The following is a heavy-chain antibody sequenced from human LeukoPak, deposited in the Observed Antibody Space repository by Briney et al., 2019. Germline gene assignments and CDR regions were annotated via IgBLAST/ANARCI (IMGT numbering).Heavy chain of an antibody. J-gene: IGHJ4*02. CDR3: AREGGFGRIDY. CDR1: GDSVSRNTAA. D-gene: IGHD3-10*01. Sequence: SQTLSLTCDISGDSVSRNTAAWNRIRQSPSRGLEWLGRTYYRSKWYNDYAVSVKSRITINPDTSKNQFSLQLNSVTPEDTAVYYCAREGGFGRIDYWGQGTLVTVSS. CDR2: TYYRSKWYN. V-gene: IGHV6-1*01.